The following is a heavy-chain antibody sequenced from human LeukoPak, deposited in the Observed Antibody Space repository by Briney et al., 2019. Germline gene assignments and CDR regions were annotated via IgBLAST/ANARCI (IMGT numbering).Heavy chain of an antibody. J-gene: IGHJ5*02. V-gene: IGHV3-7*02. CDR3: ARYNPDWLFRT. Sequence: GGSLRLSCAASGFTLSSYWMTWVRQAPGKGLEWVANIKQDGSEKYYVDSVKGRFSISRDNAKNSLYLQMNSLRAEDTAVYYCARYNPDWLFRTWGQGTLVTVSS. D-gene: IGHD3/OR15-3a*01. CDR1: GFTLSSYW. CDR2: IKQDGSEK.